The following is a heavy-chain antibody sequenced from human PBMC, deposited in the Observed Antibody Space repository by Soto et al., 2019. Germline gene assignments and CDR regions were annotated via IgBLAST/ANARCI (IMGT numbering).Heavy chain of an antibody. Sequence: QVQLQQWGAGLLKPSETLSLTCAVSGASLSGYYRSWIRQPPGKGLEWIGKINDSGSTSYNPSLKSRVTIAVDTSKNQFSLKLTSVTAADTAVYYCAKHLGFCSGDGCYRGFDCWGQGTLVTVSS. J-gene: IGHJ4*02. CDR2: INDSGST. CDR3: AKHLGFCSGDGCYRGFDC. D-gene: IGHD2-15*01. CDR1: GASLSGYY. V-gene: IGHV4-34*01.